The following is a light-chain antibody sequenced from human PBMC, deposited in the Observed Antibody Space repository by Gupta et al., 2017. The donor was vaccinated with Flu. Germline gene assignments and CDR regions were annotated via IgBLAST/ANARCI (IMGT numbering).Light chain of an antibody. CDR3: QQDNTNWGT. V-gene: IGKV1-5*03. CDR2: KAS. CDR1: QSINSR. Sequence: PSTLSASVGERVTITCRASQSINSRLAWYQQKPGKAPKLLIYKASSLEAGVPSRFSGSGSGTEFTLTISNLQPDDFATYYCQQDNTNWGTFGQGTKVEIK. J-gene: IGKJ1*01.